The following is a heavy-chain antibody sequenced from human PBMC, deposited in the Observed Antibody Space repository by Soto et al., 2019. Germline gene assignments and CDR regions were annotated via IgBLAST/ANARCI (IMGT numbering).Heavy chain of an antibody. CDR3: ARRGGGSDEDY. CDR1: GFTFSSFG. Sequence: QVQLVESGGGVVQPGRSLRLSCAASGFTFSSFGMHWVRQAPGKGLGWVALIWYDGSNKYYADSVKGRFTISRDNSKNARYLQLNSLRAEDPAVSYCARRGGGSDEDYCGQRPLVSVSS. D-gene: IGHD1-26*01. CDR2: IWYDGSNK. V-gene: IGHV3-33*01. J-gene: IGHJ4*02.